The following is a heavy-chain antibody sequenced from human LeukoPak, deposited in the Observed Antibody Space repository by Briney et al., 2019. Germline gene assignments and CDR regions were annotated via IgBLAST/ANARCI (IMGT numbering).Heavy chain of an antibody. V-gene: IGHV3-7*01. J-gene: IGHJ5*02. CDR1: GFTFRSYW. CDR3: ARVATGSYDWFDP. CDR2: IKQDGSEI. D-gene: IGHD3-10*01. Sequence: GGSLRLSCAVSGFTFRSYWMSWVRQAPGKGLEWVANIKQDGSEIYYVDSVKGRFTISRDNAKNSLYLQMNSLRAEDTAVYFCARVATGSYDWFDPWGQGTLVTVSS.